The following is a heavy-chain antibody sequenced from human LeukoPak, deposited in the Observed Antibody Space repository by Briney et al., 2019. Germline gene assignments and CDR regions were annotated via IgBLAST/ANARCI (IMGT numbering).Heavy chain of an antibody. CDR2: IYYSGST. CDR3: ARADGSAYDDAFDI. Sequence: PSETLSLTCTVSGGSISTSLYYWGWIRQPPGKGLEWIGSIYYSGSTYDNPSLKSRVTISVDTPKNQFSLNLSSVTAADTAVYYCARADGSAYDDAFDIWGQGTMVTVSS. J-gene: IGHJ3*02. D-gene: IGHD3-22*01. CDR1: GGSISTSLYY. V-gene: IGHV4-39*07.